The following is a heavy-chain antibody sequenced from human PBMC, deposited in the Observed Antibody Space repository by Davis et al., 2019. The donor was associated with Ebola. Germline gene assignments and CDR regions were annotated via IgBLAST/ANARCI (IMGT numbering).Heavy chain of an antibody. CDR2: IYSGGST. Sequence: PGGSLRLSCAASGFTVSSNYMSWVRQAPGKGLEWISVIYSGGSTYYADSVKGRFTISRDNSKNMLYLQMDSLSAEDTAVYYCARDQYYYGSDNYYTNYFDNWGQGTLVTVSS. CDR1: GFTVSSNY. D-gene: IGHD3-10*01. J-gene: IGHJ4*02. CDR3: ARDQYYYGSDNYYTNYFDN. V-gene: IGHV3-66*01.